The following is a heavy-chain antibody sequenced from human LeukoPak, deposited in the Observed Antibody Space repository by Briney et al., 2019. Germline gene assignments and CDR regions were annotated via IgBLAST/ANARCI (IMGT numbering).Heavy chain of an antibody. CDR1: GFTFSSYW. CDR2: INSDGSST. J-gene: IGHJ4*02. D-gene: IGHD3-3*01. CDR3: ARASHKVLHYFDY. V-gene: IGHV3-74*01. Sequence: GGSLRLSCAASGFTFSSYWMHWVRQAPGKELVWVSRINSDGSSTSYADSVKGRFTISRDNAKNTLYLQMNSLRAEDTAVYYCARASHKVLHYFDYWGQGTLVTVSS.